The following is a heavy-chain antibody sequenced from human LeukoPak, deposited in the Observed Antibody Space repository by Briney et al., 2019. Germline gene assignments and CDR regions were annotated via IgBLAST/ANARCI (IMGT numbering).Heavy chain of an antibody. CDR1: GFTFSSYS. J-gene: IGHJ6*03. V-gene: IGHV4-34*01. CDR2: INHSGST. Sequence: PGGSLRLSCAASGFTFSSYSMNWVRQPPGKGLEWIGEINHSGSTNYNPSLKSRVTISVDASKNQFSLKLSSVTAADTAVYYCARSRRYCSGGSCYLDVWGKGTTVTISS. D-gene: IGHD2-15*01. CDR3: ARSRRYCSGGSCYLDV.